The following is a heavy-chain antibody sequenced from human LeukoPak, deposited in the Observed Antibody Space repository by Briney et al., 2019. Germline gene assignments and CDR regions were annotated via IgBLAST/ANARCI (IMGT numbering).Heavy chain of an antibody. D-gene: IGHD3-22*01. CDR3: ARISSRWLLPSREDY. J-gene: IGHJ4*02. CDR2: INSDGSST. V-gene: IGHV3-74*01. Sequence: PGGSLRLSCAASGFTFSSYWMHWVRQAPGKGLVWVSRINSDGSSTSYADSVKGRFTISRDNAKNTLYLQMNSLRAEDTAVYYCARISSRWLLPSREDYWGQGTLVTVSS. CDR1: GFTFSSYW.